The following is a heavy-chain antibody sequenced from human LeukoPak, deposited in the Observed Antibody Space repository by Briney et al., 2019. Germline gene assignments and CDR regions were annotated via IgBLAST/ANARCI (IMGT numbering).Heavy chain of an antibody. CDR3: AKKNSYGSGAGDPLDV. CDR1: GFSFSNFD. J-gene: IGHJ3*01. Sequence: GGSLRLSCAASGFSFSNFDMHWVRQAPGRGLEWVAVISHDGSLKYYLDSVKGRFTISRDNSKNTLYLQMDSLRVEDTAVYYCAKKNSYGSGAGDPLDVWGHGTLVTVSS. D-gene: IGHD3-10*01. V-gene: IGHV3-30*18. CDR2: ISHDGSLK.